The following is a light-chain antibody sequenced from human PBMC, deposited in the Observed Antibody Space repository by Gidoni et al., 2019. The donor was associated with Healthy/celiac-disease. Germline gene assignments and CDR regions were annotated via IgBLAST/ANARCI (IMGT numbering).Light chain of an antibody. CDR3: QQSYSTPWT. V-gene: IGKV1-39*01. J-gene: IGKJ1*01. Sequence: DIQMTQSPSSLSASVGDRVTITCRASQSISSYLNWYQQKPGKAPKLLIYAASSLQSGVPSSFSGRGSGTDFTFTISSLQPEDFATYYCQQSYSTPWTFGQGTKVEIK. CDR1: QSISSY. CDR2: AAS.